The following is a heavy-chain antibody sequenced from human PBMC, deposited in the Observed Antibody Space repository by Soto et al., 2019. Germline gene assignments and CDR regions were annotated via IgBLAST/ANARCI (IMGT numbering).Heavy chain of an antibody. J-gene: IGHJ3*02. CDR2: TYYRSKWYN. CDR1: GDSVSSNSAA. CDR3: AREKLVDTAMVSEPDAFDI. D-gene: IGHD5-18*01. V-gene: IGHV6-1*01. Sequence: SQTLSLTCAISGDSVSSNSAAWNWIRQSPSRGLEWLGRTYYRSKWYNDYAVSVKSRITINPDTSKNQFSLQLNSVTPEDTAVYYCAREKLVDTAMVSEPDAFDIWGQGTMVTVSS.